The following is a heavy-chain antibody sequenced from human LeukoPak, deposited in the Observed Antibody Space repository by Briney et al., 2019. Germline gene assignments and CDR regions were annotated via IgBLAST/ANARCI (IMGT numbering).Heavy chain of an antibody. CDR3: VKDPHSSGRYYFDY. CDR1: GFTFSSYA. V-gene: IGHV3-64*05. J-gene: IGHJ4*02. D-gene: IGHD6-19*01. Sequence: QTGGSLRLSCSASGFTFSSYAMHWVRQAPGKGLEYVSGISSNGGRTYYADSVKGRFTISRDNSKNTMYVQMSTLRVEDTAVYYCVKDPHSSGRYYFDYWGQGTLVTVSS. CDR2: ISSNGGRT.